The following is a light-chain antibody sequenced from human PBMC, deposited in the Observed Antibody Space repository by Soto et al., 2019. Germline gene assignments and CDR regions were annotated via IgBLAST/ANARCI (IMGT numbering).Light chain of an antibody. CDR2: WAS. CDR1: QSVLYSSNNKNH. CDR3: QQYYSTPYT. Sequence: DIVMTQSPDSLAVSLGERATINCKSSQSVLYSSNNKNHLAWYQQKPGQPPKLLIYWASTRESGVPDRFSGSGSGTDFNLTISSLQAEDVAVYYCQQYYSTPYTFGQGTKLEIK. V-gene: IGKV4-1*01. J-gene: IGKJ2*01.